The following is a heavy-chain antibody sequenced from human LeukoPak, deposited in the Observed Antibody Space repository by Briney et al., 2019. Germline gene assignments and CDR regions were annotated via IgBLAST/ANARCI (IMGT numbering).Heavy chain of an antibody. CDR3: ARGLAIFGVVPGY. CDR1: GGSFSGYY. J-gene: IGHJ4*02. V-gene: IGHV4-34*01. CDR2: INHSGST. D-gene: IGHD3-3*01. Sequence: SETLSLTCAVYGGSFSGYYWSWIRQPPGKGLEWIGEINHSGSTNYNPSLKSRVTISVDTSKNQFSLKLSSVTATDTAVYYCARGLAIFGVVPGYWGQGTLVTVSS.